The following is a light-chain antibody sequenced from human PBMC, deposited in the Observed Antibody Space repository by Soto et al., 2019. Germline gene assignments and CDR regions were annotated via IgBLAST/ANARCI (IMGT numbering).Light chain of an antibody. CDR3: QQRSNWPPIT. CDR1: QSISVY. CDR2: DAS. Sequence: EIVLTQSPATLSLSPGERATLSCRSSQSISVYLAWYQQKPGQAPRLLIYDASNRATGIPARFSGSGSGTDFTLIISSLEPEDFAVYYCQQRSNWPPITFGHGTRLEIK. J-gene: IGKJ5*01. V-gene: IGKV3-11*01.